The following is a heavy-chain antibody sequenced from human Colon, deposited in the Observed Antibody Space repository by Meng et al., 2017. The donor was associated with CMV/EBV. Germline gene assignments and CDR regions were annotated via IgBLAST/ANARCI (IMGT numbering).Heavy chain of an antibody. D-gene: IGHD6-13*01. V-gene: IGHV3-7*01. Sequence: GGSLRLSCTASGFTFNTFGMHWVRQAPGKGLEWVANIKQDGSEKYYVDSVKGRFTISRDNAKNSLYLQMNSLRAEDTAVYYCARDRQLYIGGQGKMVTVSS. J-gene: IGHJ3*02. CDR1: GFTFNTFG. CDR2: IKQDGSEK. CDR3: ARDRQLYI.